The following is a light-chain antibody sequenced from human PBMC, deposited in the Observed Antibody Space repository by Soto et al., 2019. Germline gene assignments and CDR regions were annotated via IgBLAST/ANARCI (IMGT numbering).Light chain of an antibody. CDR3: QQYGSSPT. Sequence: EIVLTQSPGTLSLSPGERATLSCRSSQSVSSNYLAWYQQKPDQAPMLVIYDVSGRATGIPDRFSGRGSGTDFTLTISRLEPEDFAVYYCQQYGSSPTFGQGTKVEIK. V-gene: IGKV3-20*01. J-gene: IGKJ1*01. CDR2: DVS. CDR1: QSVSSNY.